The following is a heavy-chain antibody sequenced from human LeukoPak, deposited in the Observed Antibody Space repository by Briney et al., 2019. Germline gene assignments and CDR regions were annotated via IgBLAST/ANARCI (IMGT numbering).Heavy chain of an antibody. CDR1: GFTFSDYY. D-gene: IGHD4-17*01. CDR3: AKDGDDYGDYVPPDDY. Sequence: NPGGSLRLSCAASGFTFSDYYMSWIRQAPGKGLEWVSYISSSGSTIYYADSVKGRFTISRDNAKNSLYLQMNSLRAEDTAVYYCAKDGDDYGDYVPPDDYWGQGTLVTVSS. J-gene: IGHJ4*02. V-gene: IGHV3-11*04. CDR2: ISSSGSTI.